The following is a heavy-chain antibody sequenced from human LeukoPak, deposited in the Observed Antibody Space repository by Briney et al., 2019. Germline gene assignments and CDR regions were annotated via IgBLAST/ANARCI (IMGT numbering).Heavy chain of an antibody. V-gene: IGHV4-39*07. CDR2: IYSRVNT. Sequence: PSETLSLTCSVSGVSISSGSNYCGWIRQPPGKTLECIVSIYSRVNTYYNPSLKSRVIILLDTAKNHFSLHVSSVTAAGTAVYYCARSDGYGLVGIRGQGTMVTVCS. D-gene: IGHD3-10*01. CDR3: ARSDGYGLVGI. CDR1: GVSISSGSNY. J-gene: IGHJ3*02.